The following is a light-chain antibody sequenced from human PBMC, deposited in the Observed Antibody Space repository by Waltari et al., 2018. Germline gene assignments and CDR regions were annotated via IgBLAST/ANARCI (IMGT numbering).Light chain of an antibody. CDR3: SSYTSSSTWV. CDR2: DVS. CDR1: SSYVGGYNY. V-gene: IGLV2-14*01. Sequence: QSALTQPASVSGSPGQSITISCTGTSSYVGGYNYASWYQQPPGHAPKLMIYDVSKRPSGVSSRFSGSKSGNTASLTISGLQAEDEADYYCSSYTSSSTWVFGGGTKLTVL. J-gene: IGLJ3*02.